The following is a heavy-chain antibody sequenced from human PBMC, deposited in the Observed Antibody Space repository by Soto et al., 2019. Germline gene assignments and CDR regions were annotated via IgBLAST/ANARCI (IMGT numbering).Heavy chain of an antibody. D-gene: IGHD5-18*01. CDR2: IYYSGST. J-gene: IGHJ6*03. CDR3: ARMSAGYSFSDYYYMDV. Sequence: SETLSLTCTVSGGSISRYYWSWIRQPPGKGLEWIGYIYYSGSTNYNPSLKSRVTISVDTSKNQSSLKLSSVTAADTAVYYCARMSAGYSFSDYYYMDVWGKGTTVTV. V-gene: IGHV4-59*01. CDR1: GGSISRYY.